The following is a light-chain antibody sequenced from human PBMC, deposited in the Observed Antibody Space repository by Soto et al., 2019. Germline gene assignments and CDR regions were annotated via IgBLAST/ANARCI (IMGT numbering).Light chain of an antibody. CDR1: QSISSY. Sequence: DIQMTQSPSSLSASVGDRVTITCRASQSISSYLNWYQQNPGKAPKLMIYAASRLQSGVPSRFSGSGSRTDFTLTISRLQPEDFATYYCQQSYSTPLTFGPGTKVDIK. CDR3: QQSYSTPLT. V-gene: IGKV1-39*01. CDR2: AAS. J-gene: IGKJ3*01.